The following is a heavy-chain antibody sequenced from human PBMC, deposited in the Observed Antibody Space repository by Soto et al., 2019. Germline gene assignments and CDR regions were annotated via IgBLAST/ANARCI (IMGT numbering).Heavy chain of an antibody. J-gene: IGHJ6*02. D-gene: IGHD3-3*02. CDR2: IIPIFGTA. V-gene: IGHV1-69*01. CDR1: GGTFSSYA. CDR3: AREELANYYYYGMDV. Sequence: VKVSCKASGGTFSSYAISWVRQAPGQGLEWMGGIIPIFGTANYAQKFQGRVTITADESTSTAYMELSSLRSEDTAVHYCAREELANYYYYGMDVWGQGTAVTV.